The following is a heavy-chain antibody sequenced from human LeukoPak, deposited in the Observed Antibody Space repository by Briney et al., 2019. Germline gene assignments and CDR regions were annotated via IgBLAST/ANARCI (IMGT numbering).Heavy chain of an antibody. J-gene: IGHJ4*02. V-gene: IGHV4-30-2*01. D-gene: IGHD3-22*01. CDR1: GASISRGGYS. CDR3: AGLVGRYSSGLYYYYFDY. Sequence: PSETLSLTCDVSGASISRGGYSWSWIRQPPGKGLEWIGYIYHSGSTYYNPSLKSRVTISIDKSKNQFFLNLSSVTAADTAVYYCAGLVGRYSSGLYYYYFDYWGQGTLVTVSS. CDR2: IYHSGST.